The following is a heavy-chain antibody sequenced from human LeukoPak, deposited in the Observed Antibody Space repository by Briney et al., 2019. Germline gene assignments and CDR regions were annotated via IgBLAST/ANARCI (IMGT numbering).Heavy chain of an antibody. J-gene: IGHJ5*02. D-gene: IGHD6-6*01. CDR1: GFTFSGYW. V-gene: IGHV3-74*03. CDR2: IKKDGSSN. Sequence: SGGSLRLSCAASGFTFSGYWMHWVRQAPGKGLEWFSRIKKDGSSNTYADAVKGRFTVSRDNAKNTLYLQMSSLRAEDTAVYYCARGPSSSLAWFDPWGQGTLVTVSS. CDR3: ARGPSSSLAWFDP.